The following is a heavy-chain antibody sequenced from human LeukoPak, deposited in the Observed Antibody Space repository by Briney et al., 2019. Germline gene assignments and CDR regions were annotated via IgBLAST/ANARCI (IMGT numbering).Heavy chain of an antibody. J-gene: IGHJ4*02. Sequence: PGGSLRLSCAASGFTFDDYAMHWVRQAPGKGLEWVSLISGDGGSTYYADSVKGRFTISRDNSKNSLYLQMNSLRTEDTALYYCAKTEEYSSSSYAFDYWGQGTLVTVSS. CDR3: AKTEEYSSSSYAFDY. CDR1: GFTFDDYA. D-gene: IGHD6-6*01. CDR2: ISGDGGST. V-gene: IGHV3-43*02.